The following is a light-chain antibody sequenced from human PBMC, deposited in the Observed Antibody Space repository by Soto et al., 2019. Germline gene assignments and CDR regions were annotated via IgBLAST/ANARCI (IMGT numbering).Light chain of an antibody. CDR2: DAS. V-gene: IGKV1-5*01. J-gene: IGKJ1*01. CDR1: QSISSW. Sequence: DIQMTQSPSTLSASVGDRVTITCRASQSISSWLAWYQQKPGKAPKVLIYDASSLESGVPSRFSGSGSGTEFTLTISRLQPDDFAIYYCQQYNSWTFGQGTKVEIK. CDR3: QQYNSWT.